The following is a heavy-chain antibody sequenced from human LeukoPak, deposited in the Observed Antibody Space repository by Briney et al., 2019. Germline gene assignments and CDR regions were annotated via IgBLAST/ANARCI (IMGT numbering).Heavy chain of an antibody. J-gene: IGHJ4*02. V-gene: IGHV1-69*05. D-gene: IGHD3-22*01. CDR3: VDRTSSGYYY. CDR1: GGTFSSYA. CDR2: IIPIFGTA. Sequence: SVKVSCKASGGTFSSYAISWVRQAPGQGLEWMGGIIPIFGTANYAQKFQGRVTITTDESTSTAYMELSSLRSEDTAVYYCVDRTSSGYYYWGQGTLVTVSS.